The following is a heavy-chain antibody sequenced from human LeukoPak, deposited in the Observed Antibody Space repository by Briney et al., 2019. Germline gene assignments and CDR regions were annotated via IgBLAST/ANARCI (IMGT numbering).Heavy chain of an antibody. D-gene: IGHD6-13*01. V-gene: IGHV4-34*01. CDR3: AREKGAAGTD. CDR1: GGSFSGYY. J-gene: IGHJ4*02. Sequence: SETLSLTCAVYGGSFSGYYWSWIRQPPGKGLEWIGSIYYSGSTYYNPSLKSRVTISVDTSKNQFSLKLSSVTAADTAVYYCAREKGAAGTDWGQGTLVTVSS. CDR2: IYYSGST.